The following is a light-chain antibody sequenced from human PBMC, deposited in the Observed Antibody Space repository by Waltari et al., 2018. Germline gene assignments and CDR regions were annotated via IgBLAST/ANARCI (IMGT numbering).Light chain of an antibody. CDR2: KAS. J-gene: IGKJ1*01. CDR3: QQYKSYPWT. V-gene: IGKV1-5*03. Sequence: DIQLTQSPSTLSASVGDSVTITCRASQSISSWLAWYQQKPGKAPHLLIYKASSLETGVPARFSGSGSGTEFTLTISSLQPDDFATYYCQQYKSYPWTFGQGTKVEI. CDR1: QSISSW.